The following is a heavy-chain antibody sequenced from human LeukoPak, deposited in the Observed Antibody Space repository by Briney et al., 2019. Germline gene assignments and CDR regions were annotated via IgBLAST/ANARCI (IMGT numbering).Heavy chain of an antibody. CDR3: ASCSGYGCGWFDP. V-gene: IGHV1-8*02. CDR1: GYTFSNYG. CDR2: MNPNSGNT. J-gene: IGHJ5*02. D-gene: IGHD5-12*01. Sequence: ASVKVSCKASGYTFSNYGISWVRQAPGQGLEWMGWMNPNSGNTGYAQKFQGRVTMTRNTSISTAYMELSSLRSEDTAVYYCASCSGYGCGWFDPWGQGTLVTVSS.